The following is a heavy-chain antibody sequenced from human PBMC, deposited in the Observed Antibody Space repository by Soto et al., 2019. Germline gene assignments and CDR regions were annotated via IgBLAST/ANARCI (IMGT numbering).Heavy chain of an antibody. CDR1: SGSISSSNW. CDR3: ARFRYGSGQSYYFDY. CDR2: IYHSGST. V-gene: IGHV4-4*02. D-gene: IGHD3-10*01. Sequence: PSETLSLTCAVSSGSISSSNWWSWVRQPPGKGLEWIGEIYHSGSTNYNPSLKSRVTISVDKSKNQFSLKLSSVTAADTAVYYCARFRYGSGQSYYFDYWGQGTLVTVSS. J-gene: IGHJ4*02.